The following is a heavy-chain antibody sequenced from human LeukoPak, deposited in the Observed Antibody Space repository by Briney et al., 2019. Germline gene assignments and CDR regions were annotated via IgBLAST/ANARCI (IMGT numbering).Heavy chain of an antibody. J-gene: IGHJ4*02. CDR1: GFTFSSYW. CDR2: INSDGSST. D-gene: IGHD1-26*01. V-gene: IGHV3-74*01. Sequence: PGGSLRLSCAASGFTFSSYWMHWVRQAPGKGLVWVSRINSDGSSTTYADSVKGRFTISRDNAKNTLYLQMNSLRAEDTAVYYCGAKVGATYDYWGQGTLVTVSS. CDR3: GAKVGATYDY.